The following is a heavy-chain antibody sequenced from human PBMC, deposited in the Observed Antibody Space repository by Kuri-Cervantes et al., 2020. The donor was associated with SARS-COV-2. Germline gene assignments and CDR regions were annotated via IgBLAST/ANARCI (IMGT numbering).Heavy chain of an antibody. J-gene: IGHJ6*02. Sequence: SVKVSCKASGYTFTNYGISWVRQAPGQGLEWMGGIIPIFGTANYAQKFQGRVTITADESTSTAYMELSSLRSEDTAVYYCAGLGYCSGGSRYYYYYGMDVWGQGTTVTVSS. CDR3: AGLGYCSGGSRYYYYYGMDV. D-gene: IGHD2-15*01. V-gene: IGHV1-69*13. CDR2: IIPIFGTA. CDR1: GYTFTNYG.